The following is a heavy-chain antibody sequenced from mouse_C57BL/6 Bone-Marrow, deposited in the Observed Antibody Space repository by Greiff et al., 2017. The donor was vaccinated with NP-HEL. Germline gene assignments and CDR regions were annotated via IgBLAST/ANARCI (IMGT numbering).Heavy chain of an antibody. CDR2: INPYNGGT. D-gene: IGHD4-1*01. CDR1: GYTFTDYY. J-gene: IGHJ3*01. CDR3: ARSHWEMFAY. Sequence: VQLQQSGPVLVKPGASVKMSCKASGYTFTDYYMNWVKQSHGKSLEWIGVINPYNGGTSYNQPFKGKATLTVDKSSSTAYMELNSLTSEDSAVYYCARSHWEMFAYWGQGTLVTVSA. V-gene: IGHV1-19*01.